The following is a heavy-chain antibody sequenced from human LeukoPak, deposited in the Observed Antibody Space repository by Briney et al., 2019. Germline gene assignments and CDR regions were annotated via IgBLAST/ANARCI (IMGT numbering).Heavy chain of an antibody. J-gene: IGHJ4*02. CDR2: ISSNGGAT. D-gene: IGHD6-13*01. CDR3: AREGAAASVDY. CDR1: GFTFSTYA. Sequence: GGSLRLSCAASGFTFSTYAMHWVRQAPGKGLEYVSAISSNGGATYYANSVKGRFTISRDNSKNTLYLQMGSLRAEDMAVYYCAREGAAASVDYWGQGTLVTVSS. V-gene: IGHV3-64*01.